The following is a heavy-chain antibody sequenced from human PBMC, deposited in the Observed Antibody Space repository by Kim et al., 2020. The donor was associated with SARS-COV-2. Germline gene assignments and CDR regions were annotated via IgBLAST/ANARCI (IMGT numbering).Heavy chain of an antibody. V-gene: IGHV3-30*04. CDR1: GFTFSSYA. J-gene: IGHJ1*01. Sequence: GGSLRLSCAASGFTFSSYAMHWVRQAPGKGLEWVAVISYDGSNKYYADSVKGRFTISRDNSKNTLYLQMNSLRAEDTAVYYCARVRQPQLRIAVAGSGYFQHWGQGTLVTVSS. D-gene: IGHD6-19*01. CDR2: ISYDGSNK. CDR3: ARVRQPQLRIAVAGSGYFQH.